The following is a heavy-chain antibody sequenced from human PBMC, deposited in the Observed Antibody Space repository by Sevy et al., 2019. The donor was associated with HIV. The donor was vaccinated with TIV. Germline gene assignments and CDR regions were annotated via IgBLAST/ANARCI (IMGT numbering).Heavy chain of an antibody. D-gene: IGHD5-18*01. CDR3: ARGKSGYGYALNY. J-gene: IGHJ4*02. Sequence: GGSLRLSCAASGFTVNSNYMTWVRQAPGKGLEGVSVIHSDDTTYHADSVRNRFTNSRDNFKNTLYLPMSSLRAEDTAVYYCARGKSGYGYALNYWGQGTLVTVSS. CDR2: IHSDDTT. V-gene: IGHV3-66*01. CDR1: GFTVNSNY.